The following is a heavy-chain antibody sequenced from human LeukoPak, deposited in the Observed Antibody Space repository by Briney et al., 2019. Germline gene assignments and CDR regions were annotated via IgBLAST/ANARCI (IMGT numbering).Heavy chain of an antibody. J-gene: IGHJ4*02. CDR3: ARALYGSHYFDY. CDR2: IWYDGSNK. CDR1: GFTFSSYG. Sequence: GGSLRLSCAASGFTFSSYGMHWVRQAPGKGLEWVAVIWYDGSNKYYADSVKGRFTISSDNSKNTLYLQMNSLRAEDTAVYYCARALYGSHYFDYWGQGTLVTVSS. V-gene: IGHV3-33*01. D-gene: IGHD3-10*01.